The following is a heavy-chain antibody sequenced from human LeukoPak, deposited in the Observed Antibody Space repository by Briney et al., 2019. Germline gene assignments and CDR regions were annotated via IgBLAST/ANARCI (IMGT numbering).Heavy chain of an antibody. CDR2: IYTSGST. CDR3: AKEDYGDYVEPNYFDY. J-gene: IGHJ4*02. V-gene: IGHV4-61*02. D-gene: IGHD4-17*01. Sequence: PSETLSLTCTVSGGSISSGSYYWSWIRQPAGKGLEWIGRIYTSGSTNYNPSLKSRVTISVDTSKDQFSLKLSSVTAADTAVYYCAKEDYGDYVEPNYFDYWGQGTLVTVSS. CDR1: GGSISSGSYY.